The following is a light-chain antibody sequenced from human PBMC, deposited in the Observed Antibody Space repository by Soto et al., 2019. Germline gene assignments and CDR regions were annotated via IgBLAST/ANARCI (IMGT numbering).Light chain of an antibody. V-gene: IGLV2-14*01. CDR3: ISYTGSSTSYV. CDR1: RSDIGSYNY. Sequence: LTQPASVSVSPGQSITISCSGTRSDIGSYNYVAWYQQFPGKTPKILIYGVSNRPSGVSSRFSGSKSGNTASLTISGLHAEDEADYYCISYTGSSTSYVFGSGTKVTVL. CDR2: GVS. J-gene: IGLJ1*01.